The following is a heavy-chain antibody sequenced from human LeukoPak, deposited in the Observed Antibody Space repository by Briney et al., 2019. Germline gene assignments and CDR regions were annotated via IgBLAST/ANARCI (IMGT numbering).Heavy chain of an antibody. CDR2: ISGDGRNI. V-gene: IGHV3-74*01. CDR3: TRDLMDYDVSTGLHHYYMDV. CDR1: GFTFSSFA. Sequence: GGSLRLSCITSGFTFSSFAMSWVRQDPRKGLVWVSRISGDGRNINYADSVRGRFTISRDNAKNTLYLQMNTLRVEDTAVYYCTRDLMDYDVSTGLHHYYMDVWGQGTTVTVSS. D-gene: IGHD3-9*01. J-gene: IGHJ6*02.